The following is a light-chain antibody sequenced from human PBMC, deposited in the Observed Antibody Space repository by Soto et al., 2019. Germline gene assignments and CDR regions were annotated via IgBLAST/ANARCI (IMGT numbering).Light chain of an antibody. CDR1: ESVHRN. CDR3: QHYRNWPPT. CDR2: YAS. V-gene: IGKV3-15*01. J-gene: IGKJ3*01. Sequence: EMVMTQSPATLSVSPGERVTLSCRASESVHRNLAWYQQKPGQGPSLLIYYASTRATDVPDRFTGSGSGTEFALTISRLQSEHFGVYHCQHYRNWPPTFGPGTKVDIK.